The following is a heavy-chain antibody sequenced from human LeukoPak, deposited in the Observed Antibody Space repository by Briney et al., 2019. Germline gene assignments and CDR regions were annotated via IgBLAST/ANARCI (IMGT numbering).Heavy chain of an antibody. D-gene: IGHD6-19*01. CDR2: IWYDRGDK. V-gene: IGHV3-33*01. CDR1: GFTFSNYA. J-gene: IGHJ4*02. CDR3: ARDKWGNGWTGSIDN. Sequence: GGSLTLSCAASGFTFSNYAMHWVRQAPGKGLEWVAVIWYDRGDKYYADAVKGRFTISRDDSKNTLYLQIKSLRAEDTAVYYCARDKWGNGWTGSIDNWGQGNLVTVSA.